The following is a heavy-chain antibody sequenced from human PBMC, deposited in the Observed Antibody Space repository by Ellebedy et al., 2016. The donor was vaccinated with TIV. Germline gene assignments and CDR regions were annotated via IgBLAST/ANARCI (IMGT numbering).Heavy chain of an antibody. J-gene: IGHJ4*02. CDR3: ARAVASIGGSVY. CDR2: INPSGGNT. CDR1: GYTFTSYG. D-gene: IGHD6-19*01. Sequence: ASVKVSCKASGYTFTSYGISWVRQAPGQGLEWMGIINPSGGNTNFAQKFQGRVTLTSDTSTSTVYMELSSLRSEDTAVYFCARAVASIGGSVYWGQGTLVTVSS. V-gene: IGHV1-46*01.